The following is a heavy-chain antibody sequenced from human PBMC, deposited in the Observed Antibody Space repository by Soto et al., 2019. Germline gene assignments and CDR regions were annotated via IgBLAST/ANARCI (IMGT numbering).Heavy chain of an antibody. V-gene: IGHV3-21*01. J-gene: IGHJ4*02. CDR1: EFTFSNYR. D-gene: IGHD3-10*01. Sequence: EVQLVESGGGLVKPGGSLRLSCAASEFTFSNYRMSWVRQAPGKGLEWVSSISSSSAYMYYADSVKGRFTISRDNAKNSLYLQMNSLRAEDTAVYYCARIGGSGTWDIDYWGQGTLVTVSS. CDR3: ARIGGSGTWDIDY. CDR2: ISSSSAYM.